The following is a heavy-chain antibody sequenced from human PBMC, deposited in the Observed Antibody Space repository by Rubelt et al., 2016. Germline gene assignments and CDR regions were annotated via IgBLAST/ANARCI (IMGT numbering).Heavy chain of an antibody. D-gene: IGHD2-2*03. V-gene: IGHV3-7*03. CDR3: ARDGYGNTRAVNTIDY. CDR2: IRQDGNEK. Sequence: VRQPPGKGLEWVANIRQDGNEKYYVDSVKGRFTISRDNAQNSLYLQMNSLRAGDTAIYYCARDGYGNTRAVNTIDYWGQGTLVTVSS. J-gene: IGHJ4*02.